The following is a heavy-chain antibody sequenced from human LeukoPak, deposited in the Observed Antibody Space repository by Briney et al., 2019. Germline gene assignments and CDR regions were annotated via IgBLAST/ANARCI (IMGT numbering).Heavy chain of an antibody. Sequence: ASVKVSCKASGYTFTSYGISWVRQAPGQGLEWMGWISAYNGNTNYAQKLQGRVTMTTDTSTSTAYMELRSLRSDDTAVYYRARESSSGWYFDYWGQGTLVTVSS. J-gene: IGHJ4*02. CDR3: ARESSSGWYFDY. CDR2: ISAYNGNT. V-gene: IGHV1-18*01. D-gene: IGHD6-19*01. CDR1: GYTFTSYG.